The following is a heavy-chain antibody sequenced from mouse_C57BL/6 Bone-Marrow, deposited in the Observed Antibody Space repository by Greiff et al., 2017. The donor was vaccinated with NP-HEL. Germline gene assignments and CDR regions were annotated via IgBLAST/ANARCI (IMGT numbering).Heavy chain of an antibody. Sequence: VQLQQPGAELVRPGSSVKLSCKASGYTFTSYWMDWVKQRPGQGLEWIGNIYPSDSETHYNQKFKDKATLTVDKSSSTAYMQLSSLTSEDSAVYYCASYYSNLGDWYFDVWGTGTTVTVSS. J-gene: IGHJ1*03. D-gene: IGHD2-5*01. CDR3: ASYYSNLGDWYFDV. CDR1: GYTFTSYW. V-gene: IGHV1-61*01. CDR2: IYPSDSET.